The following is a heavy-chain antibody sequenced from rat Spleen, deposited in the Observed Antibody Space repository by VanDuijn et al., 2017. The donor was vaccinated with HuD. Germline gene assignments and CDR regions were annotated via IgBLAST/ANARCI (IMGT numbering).Heavy chain of an antibody. V-gene: IGHV2-77*01. D-gene: IGHD5-1*01. CDR1: GFSLTSYG. CDR2: IWGDGSS. J-gene: IGHJ2*01. CDR3: ARDPLLGAPFDY. Sequence: QVQMKETGPGLVQTTQTLSVTCTVSGFSLTSYGVHWVRQPPGKGLEWMGGIWGDGSSDYNSALKSRLSISRDTSKSQVFLKMNSLQTEDTATYYCARDPLLGAPFDYWGQGVMVTVSS.